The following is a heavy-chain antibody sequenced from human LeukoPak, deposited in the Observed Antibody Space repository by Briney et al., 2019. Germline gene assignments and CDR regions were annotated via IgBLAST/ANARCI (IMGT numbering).Heavy chain of an antibody. Sequence: QPGGSLRLSCAASGFTFSSFAMSWARQAPGKGLEWVSAISSSGGSTYYADSVKGRFTISRDNSKNTLYLQMNSLRAEDTAVYYCAKDPSWIQLGSYQHWGQGTLVTVSS. V-gene: IGHV3-23*01. J-gene: IGHJ1*01. CDR1: GFTFSSFA. CDR2: ISSSGGST. CDR3: AKDPSWIQLGSYQH. D-gene: IGHD5-18*01.